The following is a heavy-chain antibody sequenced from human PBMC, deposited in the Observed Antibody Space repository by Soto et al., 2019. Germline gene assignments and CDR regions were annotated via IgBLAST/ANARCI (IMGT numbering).Heavy chain of an antibody. D-gene: IGHD3-22*01. V-gene: IGHV3-7*05. CDR3: ARDRGNGYYGQDTWGMDV. Sequence: EVQLVESGGGLVQPEGSLRLSCGVSGFTISTYWMSWFRRTPGKGLEWVGNINQGGSENFYAGSVRGRFSISRDNARNTVYLQMKSLRAADTAVYFCARDRGNGYYGQDTWGMDVWGQGTTVTVSS. J-gene: IGHJ6*02. CDR2: INQGGSEN. CDR1: GFTISTYW.